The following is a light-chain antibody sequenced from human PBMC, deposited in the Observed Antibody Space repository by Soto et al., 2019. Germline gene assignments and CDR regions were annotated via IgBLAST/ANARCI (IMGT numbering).Light chain of an antibody. V-gene: IGKV1-27*01. J-gene: IGKJ4*01. CDR3: QNYNSAPPLT. CDR1: QGINTY. Sequence: DIQMTQSPSSLSASVGDRVTMTCRASQGINTYLAWYQQKPGKVPKLLIYGASTLQSGVPSRFSGGGSGTDFTLTISSLQPEDVATYYCQNYNSAPPLTFGGGTKVEI. CDR2: GAS.